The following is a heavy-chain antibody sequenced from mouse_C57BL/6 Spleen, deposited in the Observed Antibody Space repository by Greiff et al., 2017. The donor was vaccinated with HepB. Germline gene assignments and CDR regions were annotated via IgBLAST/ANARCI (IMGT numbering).Heavy chain of an antibody. J-gene: IGHJ3*01. CDR3: ASDWDGGSWFAY. V-gene: IGHV1-52*01. D-gene: IGHD4-1*01. CDR1: GYTFTSYW. CDR2: IDPSDSET. Sequence: QVQLQQPGAELVRPGSSVKLSCKASGYTFTSYWMHWVKQRPIQGLEWIGNIDPSDSETHYNQKFKDKATLTVDKSSSTAYMQLSSLTSEDSAFYYGASDWDGGSWFAYWGQGTLVTVSA.